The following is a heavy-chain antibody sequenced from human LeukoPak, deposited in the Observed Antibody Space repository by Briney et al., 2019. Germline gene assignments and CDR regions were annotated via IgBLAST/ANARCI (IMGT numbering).Heavy chain of an antibody. Sequence: GRSLRLSCAASGFSFNSYIMHWVRQAPDKGLEWVALVWDDGNEQYYADPVKGRFTISRDNSENTLYLQMNSLRVEDTAVYYCAREEYSTSFDYWGQGTLVTVSP. CDR1: GFSFNSYI. CDR2: VWDDGNEQ. V-gene: IGHV3-33*01. CDR3: AREEYSTSFDY. J-gene: IGHJ4*02. D-gene: IGHD6-6*01.